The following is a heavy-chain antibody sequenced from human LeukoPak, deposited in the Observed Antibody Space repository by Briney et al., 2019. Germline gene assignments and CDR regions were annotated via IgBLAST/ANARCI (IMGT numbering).Heavy chain of an antibody. CDR2: ISASGGST. CDR1: GFTFSSYG. V-gene: IGHV3-23*01. CDR3: AKRGGMYPAHYFDY. J-gene: IGHJ4*02. D-gene: IGHD6-13*01. Sequence: GGSLRLSCAASGFTFSSYGMSWVRQAPGKGLEWVSAISASGGSTYYADSVKGRFTISRDNSKNALYLQMNSLRAEDTAVYYCAKRGGMYPAHYFDYWGQGTLVTVSS.